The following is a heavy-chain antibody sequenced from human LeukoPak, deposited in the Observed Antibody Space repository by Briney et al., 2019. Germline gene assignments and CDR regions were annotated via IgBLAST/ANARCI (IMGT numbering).Heavy chain of an antibody. V-gene: IGHV4-39*01. CDR1: GDSIIRSRYY. CDR3: ARQGGYCSSTSCFPNYYYFYYYMDV. J-gene: IGHJ6*03. D-gene: IGHD2-2*03. Sequence: SETLSLTCTVSGDSIIRSRYYWGWIRQPPGKGLEWFGSIDYSGSTYYNPSLKSRVTISVDTSKNQFSLKLSSVTAADTAIYYCARQGGYCSSTSCFPNYYYFYYYMDVWGKGTTVIVSS. CDR2: IDYSGST.